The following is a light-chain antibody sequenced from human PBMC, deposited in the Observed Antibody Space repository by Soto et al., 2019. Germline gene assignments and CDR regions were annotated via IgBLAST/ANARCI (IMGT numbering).Light chain of an antibody. CDR2: GAS. CDR1: QSISSSF. Sequence: EIVLTQSPGTLSLSPGERATLSCRASQSISSSFLAWYQQRPGQAPRLLLFGASYRATGIPDRFSGSGSGTDFTLTISRLVPEDFAVYDGQHYDNSPQAYTFGPGTNVDSK. CDR3: QHYDNSPQAYT. V-gene: IGKV3-20*01. J-gene: IGKJ3*01.